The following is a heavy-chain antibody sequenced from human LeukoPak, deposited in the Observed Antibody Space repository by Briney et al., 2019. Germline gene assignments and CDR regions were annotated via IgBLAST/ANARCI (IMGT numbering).Heavy chain of an antibody. CDR1: GFTFSSYW. Sequence: GGSLRLSCAASGFTFSSYWMSWVRQAPGKGLEWVASIKQDGSEKYYVDSVKGRFTISRDDAKNSLYLQMNSLRAEDTALYYCARAPGEGWFDPWGQGTLVTVSS. V-gene: IGHV3-7*01. CDR2: IKQDGSEK. D-gene: IGHD4-17*01. J-gene: IGHJ5*02. CDR3: ARAPGEGWFDP.